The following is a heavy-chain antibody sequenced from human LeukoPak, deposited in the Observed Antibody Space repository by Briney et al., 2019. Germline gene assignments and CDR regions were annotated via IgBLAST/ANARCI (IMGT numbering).Heavy chain of an antibody. Sequence: PSETLSLTCTVSGGSISNYYWTWIRQPPGKGLEWIGFISYSGNTNYNPSLKSRVTISVDTSKNQFSLKLSSVTAADTAVYYCARRQVRYYGSGSYWNNWFDPWGQGTLVTVSS. CDR1: GGSISNYY. V-gene: IGHV4-59*12. CDR2: ISYSGNT. CDR3: ARRQVRYYGSGSYWNNWFDP. J-gene: IGHJ5*02. D-gene: IGHD3-10*01.